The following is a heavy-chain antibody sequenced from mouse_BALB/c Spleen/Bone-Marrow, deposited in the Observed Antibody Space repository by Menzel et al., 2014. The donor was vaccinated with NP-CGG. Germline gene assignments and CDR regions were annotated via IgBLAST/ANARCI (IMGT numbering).Heavy chain of an antibody. J-gene: IGHJ3*01. D-gene: IGHD2-4*01. CDR3: ARGSYYDPAWFAY. CDR1: GYTFTDYA. CDR2: ISTYSGNT. V-gene: IGHV1-67*01. Sequence: SGPELVRPGVSVKISCKGSGYTFTDYAMHWVKRSHAKSLEWIGVISTYSGNTNYNQKFKGKATMTVDKSSSTAYMELARLTSEDSAIYYCARGSYYDPAWFAYWGQGTLVTVSA.